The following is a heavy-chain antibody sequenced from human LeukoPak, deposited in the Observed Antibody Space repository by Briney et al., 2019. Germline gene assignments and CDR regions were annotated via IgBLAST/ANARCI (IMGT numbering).Heavy chain of an antibody. CDR1: GGSFSGYY. CDR2: INHSGST. Sequence: SETLSLTCAVYGGSFSGYYWSWIRQPPGKGLEWIGEINHSGSTNYNPSLKSRVTISVDTSKNQFSLKLSSVTAADTAVYYCARGRAQGAFDIWGQGTMVTVSS. CDR3: ARGRAQGAFDI. V-gene: IGHV4-34*01. J-gene: IGHJ3*02.